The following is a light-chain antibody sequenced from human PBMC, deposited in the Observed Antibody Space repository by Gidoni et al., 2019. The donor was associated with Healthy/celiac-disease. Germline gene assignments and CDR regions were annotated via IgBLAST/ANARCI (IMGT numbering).Light chain of an antibody. CDR3: QQYDNLLS. V-gene: IGKV1-33*01. Sequence: DIKMTQSPSSLSASVGDRVTITCQASQDISNYLNWYQQKPGKAPKLLIYDASNLETGVPSRFSGSGSGTDFTFTISILQPDDIATYYCQQYDNLLSFGGGTKVEIK. CDR1: QDISNY. CDR2: DAS. J-gene: IGKJ4*01.